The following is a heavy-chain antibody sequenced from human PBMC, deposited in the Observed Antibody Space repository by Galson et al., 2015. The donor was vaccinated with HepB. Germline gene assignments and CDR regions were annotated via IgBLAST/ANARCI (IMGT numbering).Heavy chain of an antibody. V-gene: IGHV1-69*13. D-gene: IGHD6-19*01. J-gene: IGHJ6*02. Sequence: SVKVSCKASGGTFSSYAISWVRQAPGQGLEWMGGIIPIFGTANYAQKFQGRVTITADESTSTAYMELSSLRSEDTAVYYCASSSGWGTYYYYGMDVWGQGTTVTVSS. CDR1: GGTFSSYA. CDR2: IIPIFGTA. CDR3: ASSSGWGTYYYYGMDV.